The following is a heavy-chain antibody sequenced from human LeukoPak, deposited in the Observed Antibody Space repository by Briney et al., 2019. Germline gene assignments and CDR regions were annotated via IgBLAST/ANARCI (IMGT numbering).Heavy chain of an antibody. CDR2: IYPGDSDT. CDR3: ARRASSWPPGIDY. CDR1: GYSFTSYW. V-gene: IGHV5-51*01. Sequence: GESLKISCQGSGYSFTSYWIGWVRQMPGKGLEWMGIIYPGDSDTRYSPSFQGQVTISADKSISTAYLQWSSLKASDTAMYYCARRASSWPPGIDYWGQGTLVTVSS. D-gene: IGHD6-13*01. J-gene: IGHJ4*02.